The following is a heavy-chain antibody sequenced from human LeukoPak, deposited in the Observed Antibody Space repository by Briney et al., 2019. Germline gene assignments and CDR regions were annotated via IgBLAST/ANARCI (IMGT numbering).Heavy chain of an antibody. CDR2: ISYSGST. J-gene: IGHJ4*02. D-gene: IGHD1-26*01. V-gene: IGHV4-39*01. CDR3: TRTYTGSHTRALDY. Sequence: SETLSLTCTVSGGSISTSNYNWGWIRQPPGKGLEWIGSISYSGSTYYNPSLKSRVTISVDTSKSQLSLKLSSVTAADTAVYYCTRTYTGSHTRALDYWGQGTLVSVSS. CDR1: GGSISTSNYN.